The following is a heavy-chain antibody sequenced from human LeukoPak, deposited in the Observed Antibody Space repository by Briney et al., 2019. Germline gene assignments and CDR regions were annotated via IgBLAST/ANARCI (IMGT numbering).Heavy chain of an antibody. CDR2: IGSSSAPI. CDR3: AKDTLNYYDSSGLEYYMDV. V-gene: IGHV3-48*01. CDR1: EFPFGTSG. J-gene: IGHJ6*03. Sequence: GGSLRLSCAASEFPFGTSGMNWFRQAPGKGLEWVSFIGSSSAPIYYADSVKGRFTISRDNSKNTLYLQMNSLRAEDTAVYYCAKDTLNYYDSSGLEYYMDVWGKGTTVTISS. D-gene: IGHD3-22*01.